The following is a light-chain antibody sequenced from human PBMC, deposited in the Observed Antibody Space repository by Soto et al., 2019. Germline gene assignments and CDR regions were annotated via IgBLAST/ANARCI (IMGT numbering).Light chain of an antibody. CDR3: QQYNSYPWT. V-gene: IGKV1-5*01. CDR1: QSISSW. CDR2: DVS. Sequence: GDRGTITCRASQSISSWLAWYQQKPGKAPKLLIYDVSSLESGVPSRFSGRGSGTEFTLAISSLQPDDFATYYCQQYNSYPWTFGQGTKVDIK. J-gene: IGKJ1*01.